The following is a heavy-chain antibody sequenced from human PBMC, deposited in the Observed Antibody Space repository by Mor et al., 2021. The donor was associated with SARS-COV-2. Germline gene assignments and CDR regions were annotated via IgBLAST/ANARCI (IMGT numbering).Heavy chain of an antibody. V-gene: IGHV4-59*01. CDR3: ATSSSSFFYFYAMD. Sequence: GLEWIGYIFYTGSTDYNPSLESRVTISADTSKSQFSLKLTSVTAADTAVYYCATSSSSFFYFYAMD. J-gene: IGHJ6*01. D-gene: IGHD6-6*01. CDR2: IFYTGST.